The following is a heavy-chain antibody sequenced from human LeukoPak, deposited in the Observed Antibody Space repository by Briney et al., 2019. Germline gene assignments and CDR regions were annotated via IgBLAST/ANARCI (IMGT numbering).Heavy chain of an antibody. D-gene: IGHD2-2*01. V-gene: IGHV3-9*01. J-gene: IGHJ4*02. CDR2: ISWNSGSI. CDR1: GFKFDDYA. Sequence: GRSLRLSCAASGFKFDDYAMHWVRQGPGKGLEWVSGISWNSGSIGYADSVKGRFTISRDNAKNSLYLQMNSLRAEDTAVYYCARDSYCSSSTCLLYFDYWGQGTLVTVSS. CDR3: ARDSYCSSSTCLLYFDY.